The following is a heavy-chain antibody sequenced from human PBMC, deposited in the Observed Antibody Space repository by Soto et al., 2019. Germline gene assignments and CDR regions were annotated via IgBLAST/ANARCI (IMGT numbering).Heavy chain of an antibody. CDR2: IHNSGNT. D-gene: IGHD2-21*02. J-gene: IGHJ3*02. Sequence: QVQLQESGPGLVKPSETLSLTCTVPGGSISNYYWTWIRQFPGKRLEWIAHIHNSGNTNSNPSLTSRVTISMDTSKSQISLRLTSVTAADTVMYYCARLQYTVVTPIDMWGQGTMVTVSS. CDR1: GGSISNYY. V-gene: IGHV4-59*01. CDR3: ARLQYTVVTPIDM.